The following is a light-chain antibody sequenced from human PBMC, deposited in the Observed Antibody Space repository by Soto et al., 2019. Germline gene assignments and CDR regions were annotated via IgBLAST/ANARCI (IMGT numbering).Light chain of an antibody. CDR1: QSVGNN. Sequence: EVVMTQSPAALSVSPGERVTVSCRASQSVGNNLAWYQQRPGQGPRLLIYAASDRATDIPVRFSGSGSGTEFTLTISSLQSEDSAVYYCQQYNNWPPWTFGRGTKVDIK. J-gene: IGKJ1*01. CDR2: AAS. V-gene: IGKV3-15*01. CDR3: QQYNNWPPWT.